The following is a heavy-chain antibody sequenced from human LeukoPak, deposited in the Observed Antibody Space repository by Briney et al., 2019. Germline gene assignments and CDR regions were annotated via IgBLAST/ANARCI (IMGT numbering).Heavy chain of an antibody. CDR2: ISSNGGST. D-gene: IGHD5-12*01. CDR3: AREGFEYGLRPIDY. J-gene: IGHJ4*02. Sequence: GGSLRLSCAASGFTFSSYAMSWVRQAPGKGLEYVSAISSNGGSTYYANSVKGRFTISRDNSKNTLYLQMGSLRAEDMAVYYCAREGFEYGLRPIDYWGQGTLVTVSS. V-gene: IGHV3-64*01. CDR1: GFTFSSYA.